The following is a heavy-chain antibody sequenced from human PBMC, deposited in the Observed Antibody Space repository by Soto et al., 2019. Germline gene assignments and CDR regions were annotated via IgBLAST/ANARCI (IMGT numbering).Heavy chain of an antibody. V-gene: IGHV4-34*01. CDR2: IHHSGIT. D-gene: IGHD2-15*01. J-gene: IGHJ5*02. Sequence: QVQLQQWGAGLLKPSETLSLTCGVSGGSFSGYYWIWIRQPPGKGLEWIGEIHHSGITNYDPSLESRVTISLDTPKNQFSLKLSSVTAADTAVYYCARGLSPWSTHTGWFDPWGQGILVTVSS. CDR3: ARGLSPWSTHTGWFDP. CDR1: GGSFSGYY.